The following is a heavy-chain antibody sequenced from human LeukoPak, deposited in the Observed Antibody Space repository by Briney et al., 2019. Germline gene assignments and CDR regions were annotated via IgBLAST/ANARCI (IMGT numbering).Heavy chain of an antibody. V-gene: IGHV3-23*01. CDR3: AKDSGGTYFYYYYYMDV. D-gene: IGHD1-26*01. CDR1: GFTFSTYA. Sequence: GGSLRLSFAAPGFTFSTYAMSWVRQAPGKGLEWVSAISAGGATIYYADSVKGRFTVSRDNSKNTLYLQINSLRAEDTAVYYCAKDSGGTYFYYYYYMDVWGKGTTVTVSS. J-gene: IGHJ6*03. CDR2: ISAGGATI.